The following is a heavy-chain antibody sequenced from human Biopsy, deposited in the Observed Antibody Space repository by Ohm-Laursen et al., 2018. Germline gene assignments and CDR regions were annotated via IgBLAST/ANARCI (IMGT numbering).Heavy chain of an antibody. J-gene: IGHJ6*02. D-gene: IGHD2-15*01. CDR1: GGSLSSYY. CDR3: ARMDCSGGSCHYYSYGMDV. CDR2: IHHSGST. Sequence: SETLSLTCTVSGGSLSSYYWSWIRQPPGKGLECIGNIHHSGSTNYNPSLKSRLTISVDTFKNQFSLKLSSVTAADTAVYYCARMDCSGGSCHYYSYGMDVWGQGTTVTVSS. V-gene: IGHV4-4*09.